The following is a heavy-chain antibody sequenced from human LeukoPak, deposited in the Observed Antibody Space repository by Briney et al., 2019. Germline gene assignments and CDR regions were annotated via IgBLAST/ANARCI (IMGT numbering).Heavy chain of an antibody. CDR3: ARHGYYYDSSGYSSLDY. CDR2: IYYSGST. CDR1: GGSISSYY. D-gene: IGHD3-22*01. Sequence: SESLSLTCTVSGGSISSYYWSWIRQPPGKGREWIGYIYYSGSTNYNPPLKSRVTISVATSKNQFSLKLSSVTAADTAVYYCARHGYYYDSSGYSSLDYWGQGTLVTVSS. J-gene: IGHJ4*02. V-gene: IGHV4-59*08.